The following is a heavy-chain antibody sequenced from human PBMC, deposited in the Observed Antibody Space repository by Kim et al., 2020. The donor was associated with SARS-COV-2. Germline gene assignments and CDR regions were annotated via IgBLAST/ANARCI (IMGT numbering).Heavy chain of an antibody. D-gene: IGHD6-25*01. J-gene: IGHJ6*02. CDR3: AREEWGGIAARGGYYGMDV. Sequence: SETLSLTCTVSGGSISSYYWSWIRQPPGKGLEWIGYIYYSGSTNYNPSLKSRVTISVDTSKNQFSLKLSSVTAADTAVYYCAREEWGGIAARGGYYGMDVWGQGTTVTVSS. CDR2: IYYSGST. V-gene: IGHV4-59*01. CDR1: GGSISSYY.